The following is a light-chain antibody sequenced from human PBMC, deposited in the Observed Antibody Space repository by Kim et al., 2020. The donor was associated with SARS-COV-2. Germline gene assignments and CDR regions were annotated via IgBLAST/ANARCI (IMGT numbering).Light chain of an antibody. CDR1: QSNNSY. CDR3: QESYSTLYT. V-gene: IGKV1-39*01. Sequence: SASVGDMVTITCRASQSNNSYLNWYQHKPGKAPKLLICAACSLQSGVPSRFSGRGYGTDFTLTISSLQPEDFATYYCQESYSTLYTFGQGTKLEIK. J-gene: IGKJ2*01. CDR2: AAC.